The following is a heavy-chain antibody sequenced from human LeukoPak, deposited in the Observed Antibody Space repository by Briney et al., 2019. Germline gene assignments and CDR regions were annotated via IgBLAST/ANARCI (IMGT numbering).Heavy chain of an antibody. Sequence: SETLSLTFTVSGGSISSYYWSWIRQPPGKGLEWIGYIYYSGSTNYNPSLKSRVTISVDTSKNQFSLKLSSVTAADTAVYYCARSGVQLWLPGVWFDPWGQGTLVTVSS. J-gene: IGHJ5*02. CDR1: GGSISSYY. CDR2: IYYSGST. V-gene: IGHV4-59*01. D-gene: IGHD5-18*01. CDR3: ARSGVQLWLPGVWFDP.